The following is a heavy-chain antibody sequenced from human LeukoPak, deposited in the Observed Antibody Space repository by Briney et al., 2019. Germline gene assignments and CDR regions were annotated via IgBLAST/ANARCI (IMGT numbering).Heavy chain of an antibody. Sequence: PQTLSLTCTVSGGSISSGDYYWSWIRQPPGKGLEWIGYIYYSGGTYYNPSLKSRVTISLDTSRNQFSLRLSSVTAADTAVYYCARVGLVGPYDSSGYYGDYWGQGTLVTVSS. CDR1: GGSISSGDYY. CDR3: ARVGLVGPYDSSGYYGDY. V-gene: IGHV4-30-4*01. D-gene: IGHD3-22*01. CDR2: IYYSGGT. J-gene: IGHJ4*02.